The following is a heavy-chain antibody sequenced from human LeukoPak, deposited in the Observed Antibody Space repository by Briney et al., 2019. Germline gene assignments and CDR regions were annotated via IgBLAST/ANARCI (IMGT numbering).Heavy chain of an antibody. J-gene: IGHJ4*02. CDR1: GYTFTSYD. CDR2: MNPNSGNT. V-gene: IGHV1-8*01. Sequence: PSVKLSCKASGYTFTSYDINGVRQATGQGLEGMGWMNPNSGNTGYAQTFKGRVTMTRNTSISTAYMELSSLRSEDTAVYYCARAGSLRDGDGGIDYWGQGTLVTVSS. CDR3: ARAGSLRDGDGGIDY. D-gene: IGHD4-17*01.